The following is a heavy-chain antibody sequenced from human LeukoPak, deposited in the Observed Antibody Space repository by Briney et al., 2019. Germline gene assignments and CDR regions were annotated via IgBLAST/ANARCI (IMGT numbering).Heavy chain of an antibody. CDR3: ARSRGWYPNWFDP. J-gene: IGHJ5*02. CDR2: IYYSGST. V-gene: IGHV4-59*01. D-gene: IGHD6-19*01. Sequence: SETLSLTCTVSGGSISSYYWSWIRQPPGKGLEWIGYIYYSGSTNYNPSHKSRVTISVDTSKNQFSLKLSSVTAADTAVYYCARSRGWYPNWFDPCGQGTLVTVSS. CDR1: GGSISSYY.